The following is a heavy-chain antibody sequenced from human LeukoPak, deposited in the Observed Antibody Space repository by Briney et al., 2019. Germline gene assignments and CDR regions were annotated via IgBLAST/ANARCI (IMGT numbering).Heavy chain of an antibody. V-gene: IGHV4-61*02. CDR2: AHTSGST. CDR3: SRASSTSYYDY. D-gene: IGHD6-19*01. Sequence: TSETLSLTCTVSGGSISSGSYYWSWIRQPAGKGLEWIGRAHTSGSTNYNPSLKSRVIISVDTSKNQFSLKLSSVTAADTALYYCSRASSTSYYDYWGQGTLVTVSS. CDR1: GGSISSGSYY. J-gene: IGHJ4*02.